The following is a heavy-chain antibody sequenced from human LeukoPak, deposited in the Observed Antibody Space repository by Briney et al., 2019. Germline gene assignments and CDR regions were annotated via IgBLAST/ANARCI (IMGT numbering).Heavy chain of an antibody. CDR1: GGSFSGYY. J-gene: IGHJ5*02. CDR2: INHSGST. D-gene: IGHD5-18*01. CDR3: AAKPRGYSYGYANWFDP. V-gene: IGHV4-34*01. Sequence: SETLSLTCAVYGGSFSGYYWSWIRQPPGKGLEWIGEINHSGSTNYNPSLKSRVTISVDRSKNQFSLKLSSVTAADTAVYYCAAKPRGYSYGYANWFDPWGQGTLVTVSS.